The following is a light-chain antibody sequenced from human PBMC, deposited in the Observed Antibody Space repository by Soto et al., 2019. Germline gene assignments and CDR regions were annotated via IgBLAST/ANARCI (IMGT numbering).Light chain of an antibody. CDR1: SSNIGSSN. CDR3: AAWDDSLSAWV. Sequence: QSVLTHPPSASGTPGQRVTMSCSGSSSNIGSSNVYWYQQFPGTAPKLLIYRNNQRPSGVPDRFSVSKSGTSASLAISGLRSEDEADYYWAAWDDSLSAWVFGGGTKVTVL. J-gene: IGLJ3*02. V-gene: IGLV1-47*01. CDR2: RNN.